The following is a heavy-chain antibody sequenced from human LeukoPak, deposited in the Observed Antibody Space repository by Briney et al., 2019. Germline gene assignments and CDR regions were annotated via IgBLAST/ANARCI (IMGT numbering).Heavy chain of an antibody. CDR2: IYYSGST. V-gene: IGHV4-39*01. D-gene: IGHD3-10*01. J-gene: IGHJ4*02. CDR1: GGSISSSSYY. CDR3: ASIAGGSGSYLSY. Sequence: SETLSLTCTVSGGSISSSSYYWGWIRQPPGKGLEWIGSIYYSGSTYYNPSLKSRVTISVDTSKNQFSLKLGSVTAADTAVYYCASIAGGSGSYLSYWGQGTLVTVSS.